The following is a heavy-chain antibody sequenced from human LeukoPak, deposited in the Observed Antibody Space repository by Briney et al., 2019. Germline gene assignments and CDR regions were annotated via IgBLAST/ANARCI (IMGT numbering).Heavy chain of an antibody. CDR2: IYYSGST. J-gene: IGHJ5*02. Sequence: SETLSLTCTVSGGLISSSSHYWGWIRQPPGKGLEWIGSIYYSGSTNYNPSLKSRVTISVDTSKNQFSLKLSSVTAADTAVYYCARAGRFPTMHDYGDHNWFDPWGQGTLVTVAS. D-gene: IGHD4-17*01. V-gene: IGHV4-39*07. CDR3: ARAGRFPTMHDYGDHNWFDP. CDR1: GGLISSSSHY.